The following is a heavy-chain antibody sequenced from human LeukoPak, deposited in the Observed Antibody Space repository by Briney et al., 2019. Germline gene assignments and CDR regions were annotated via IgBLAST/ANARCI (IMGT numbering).Heavy chain of an antibody. CDR2: ISGSGGST. Sequence: GGSLRLSCAASGFTFSSYAMSWVRQAPGKGLEWVSAISGSGGSTYYADSVKGRFTISRDNSKNTLYLQMNSLRAEDTAVYYCARVSEICSGGSCYYNWFDPWGQGTLVTVSS. CDR1: GFTFSSYA. V-gene: IGHV3-23*01. CDR3: ARVSEICSGGSCYYNWFDP. J-gene: IGHJ5*02. D-gene: IGHD2-15*01.